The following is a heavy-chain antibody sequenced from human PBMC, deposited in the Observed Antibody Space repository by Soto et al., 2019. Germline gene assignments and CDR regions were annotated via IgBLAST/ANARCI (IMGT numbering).Heavy chain of an antibody. CDR3: ARWDMIVRTLDF. J-gene: IGHJ4*02. Sequence: ASAKVSFKASGYTFTIYGISWVRRAPGQGLEWMGWISAYNGNTNYAQKLQGRVTMTTDTSTSTAYMELRSLRSDDTAVYYCARWDMIVRTLDFCGQPPLVTVSS. CDR1: GYTFTIYG. D-gene: IGHD3-22*01. V-gene: IGHV1-18*04. CDR2: ISAYNGNT.